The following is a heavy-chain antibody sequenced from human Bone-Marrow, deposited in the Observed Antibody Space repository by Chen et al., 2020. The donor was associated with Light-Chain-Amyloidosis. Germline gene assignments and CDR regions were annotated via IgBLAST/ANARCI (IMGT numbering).Heavy chain of an antibody. V-gene: IGHV3-21*01. D-gene: IGHD5-12*01. CDR3: AREGGYTSKLDY. CDR1: GFTFSDHI. J-gene: IGHJ4*02. CDR2: VTSSSSFM. Sequence: EVQLESGGGLVKPGGSLRLTCAASGFTFSDHIMHWVRQAPGKGLEWVSSVTSSSSFMYDADSVKGRFSISRDNAKSSLYLQMNSLRAEDTAVYYCAREGGYTSKLDYWGQGTLVTVSS.